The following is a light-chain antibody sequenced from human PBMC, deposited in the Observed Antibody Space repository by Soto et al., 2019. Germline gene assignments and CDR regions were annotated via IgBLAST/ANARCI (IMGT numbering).Light chain of an antibody. Sequence: DIQLTQSPSTLSASVGDTVIITCRASQSIGGCLTWYQQKPGKAPKVLIFAVSHLESGVPSRFSGRGSGTEFTLTISNLQPEDFAAYFCQQTYSYLWTFGQGTKVEIK. J-gene: IGKJ1*01. V-gene: IGKV1-5*01. CDR3: QQTYSYLWT. CDR2: AVS. CDR1: QSIGGC.